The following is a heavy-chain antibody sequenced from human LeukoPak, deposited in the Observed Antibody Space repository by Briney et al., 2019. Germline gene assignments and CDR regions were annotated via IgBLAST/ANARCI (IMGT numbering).Heavy chain of an antibody. CDR1: GGTFSSYA. CDR3: ARVETVVYVWGNYYYMDV. CDR2: IIPILGIA. D-gene: IGHD2-8*02. V-gene: IGHV1-69*04. Sequence: SVKVSCKASGGTFSSYAISWVRQAPGQGLEWMGRIIPILGIANYAQKFQGRVTITADKSTSTAYMELSSLRSEDTAVYYCARVETVVYVWGNYYYMDVWGKGTTVTVSS. J-gene: IGHJ6*03.